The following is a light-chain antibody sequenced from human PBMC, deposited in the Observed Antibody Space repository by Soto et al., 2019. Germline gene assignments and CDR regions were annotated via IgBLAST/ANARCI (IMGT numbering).Light chain of an antibody. J-gene: IGKJ5*01. V-gene: IGKV3-15*01. CDR2: GAS. CDR3: QQYSNWPT. CDR1: QSVSSN. Sequence: EIVLTQSPGTRALSPGERATLSCRASQSVSSNLAWYQQKPGQAPRLLIYGASTRATGIPARFSGSGSGKEFTLTISSLQSEDSALYYCQQYSNWPTFGQGTRLEIK.